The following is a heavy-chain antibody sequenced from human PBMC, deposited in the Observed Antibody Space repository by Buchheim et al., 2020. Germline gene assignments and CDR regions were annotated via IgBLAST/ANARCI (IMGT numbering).Heavy chain of an antibody. CDR1: GLTFSSYA. CDR3: AKDHRGMGAGGWFDP. Sequence: EVQLLESGGGLVQPGGSLRLSCAASGLTFSSYAMSWVRQAPGKGLEWVSAINGSGGSTYYADSVKGWLTISRDNSKNTLYLQMNSLRAEDTAVYYCAKDHRGMGAGGWFDPWGQGTL. D-gene: IGHD3-16*01. V-gene: IGHV3-23*01. J-gene: IGHJ5*02. CDR2: INGSGGST.